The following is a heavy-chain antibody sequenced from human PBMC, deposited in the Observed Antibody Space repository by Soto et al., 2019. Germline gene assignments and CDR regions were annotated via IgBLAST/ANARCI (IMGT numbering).Heavy chain of an antibody. CDR1: GESISSSGL. CDR3: ARGGITAVRNYYFDH. V-gene: IGHV4-4*02. CDR2: IHHSGPT. Sequence: TSETLSLTGKGCGESISSSGLWRWVRQPPGKGLEWIAEIHHSGPTNYNPSLQSRVTITVDKSKNQISLRLSNVTAAATAVYYCARGGITAVRNYYFDHWGQGTLVTVSS. J-gene: IGHJ4*02. D-gene: IGHD1-20*01.